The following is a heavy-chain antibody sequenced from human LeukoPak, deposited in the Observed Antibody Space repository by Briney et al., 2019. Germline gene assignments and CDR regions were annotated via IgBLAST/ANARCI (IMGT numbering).Heavy chain of an antibody. Sequence: GGSLRLSCAASGFTFSNSAMNWVRQAPGKGPEWVPVISGGGGSTFYADSVKGRFTISRDNSKNTLYLQMNSLRAEDTAVYYCAKARYSGYAFDAFDMWGQGTMVSVSS. V-gene: IGHV3-23*01. J-gene: IGHJ3*02. CDR3: AKARYSGYAFDAFDM. CDR1: GFTFSNSA. CDR2: ISGGGGST. D-gene: IGHD5-12*01.